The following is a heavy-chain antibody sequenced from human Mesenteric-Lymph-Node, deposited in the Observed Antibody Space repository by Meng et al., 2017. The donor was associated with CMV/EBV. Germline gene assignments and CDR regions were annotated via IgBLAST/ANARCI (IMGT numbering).Heavy chain of an antibody. CDR1: GFTFSSYS. Sequence: GGSLRLSCAAPGFTFSSYSMNWVRQAPGKGLEWVSSISSSSSYIYYADSVKGRFTISRDNAKNSLYLQMNSLRAEDTAVYYCAREGGQLDAFDIWGQGTMVTVSS. CDR3: AREGGQLDAFDI. CDR2: ISSSSSYI. D-gene: IGHD1-1*01. V-gene: IGHV3-21*01. J-gene: IGHJ3*02.